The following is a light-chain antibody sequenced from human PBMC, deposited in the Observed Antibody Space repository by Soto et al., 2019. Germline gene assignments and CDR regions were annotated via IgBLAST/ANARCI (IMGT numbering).Light chain of an antibody. CDR1: QSISSY. Sequence: DIQMTQSPSSLSASVGRIVTITCRASQSISSYLNWYQQKPGKAPKLLIYTASLLQGGVPSRFSGSGFGTEFTLTISSLQPEDVATYFCQESYSTTFGPGTKVDIK. CDR2: TAS. CDR3: QESYSTT. J-gene: IGKJ3*01. V-gene: IGKV1-39*01.